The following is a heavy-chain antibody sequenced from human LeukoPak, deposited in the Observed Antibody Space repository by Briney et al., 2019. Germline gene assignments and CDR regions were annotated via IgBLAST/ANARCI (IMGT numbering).Heavy chain of an antibody. CDR1: GGTFSSYA. J-gene: IGHJ6*02. CDR2: IIPIFGTA. CDR3: ARDGNRDNGMDV. D-gene: IGHD1-14*01. V-gene: IGHV1-69*13. Sequence: ASVKVSCKASGGTFSSYASSWVRQAPGQGLEWMGGIIPIFGTANYAQKFQGRVTITADESTSTAYMELSSLRSEDTAVYYCARDGNRDNGMDVWGQGTTVTVSS.